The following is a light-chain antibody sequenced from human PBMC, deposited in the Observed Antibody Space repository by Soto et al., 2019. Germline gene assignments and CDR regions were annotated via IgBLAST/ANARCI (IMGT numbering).Light chain of an antibody. Sequence: EIVMTQSPATLSVSPGERATLSCRASQSVSNNLAWYQKKPGQAPRLLIYGASTRATGIPARFSGGGSGTEFTLTISSLQSEDFAVYYCQQYNNWWTFGQGPRAEIK. V-gene: IGKV3-15*01. CDR1: QSVSNN. CDR3: QQYNNWWT. CDR2: GAS. J-gene: IGKJ1*01.